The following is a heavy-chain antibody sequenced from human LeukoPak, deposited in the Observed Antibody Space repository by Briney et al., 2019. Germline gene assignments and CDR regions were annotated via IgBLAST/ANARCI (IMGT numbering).Heavy chain of an antibody. J-gene: IGHJ5*02. CDR3: ARDRTRHYYYGSGSYYNNWFDP. V-gene: IGHV4-30-4*01. CDR1: GGSISSGDYY. Sequence: SETLSLTCTVSGGSISSGDYYWSWVRQPPGKGLEWIGYIYYSGSTYYNPSLKSRVTISVDTAKNHFSLKLSSVTAADTAVYYCARDRTRHYYYGSGSYYNNWFDPWGQGTLVTVSS. D-gene: IGHD3-10*01. CDR2: IYYSGST.